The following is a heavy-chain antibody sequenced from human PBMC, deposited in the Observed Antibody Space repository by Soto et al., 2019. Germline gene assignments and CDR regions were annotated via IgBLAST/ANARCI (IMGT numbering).Heavy chain of an antibody. J-gene: IGHJ5*02. V-gene: IGHV1-3*01. CDR2: INAGNGNT. D-gene: IGHD3-10*02. CDR3: GRDQSGIGYYVDWFDP. CDR1: GYTFNSHA. Sequence: ASVKVSCKASGYTFNSHAIHWVRQAPGQRPEWLGWINAGNGNTYYSEKFEGRVTFTRDTAATTVNMELTSLTSEDTAIYYCGRDQSGIGYYVDWFDPWGQVNLVTVSS.